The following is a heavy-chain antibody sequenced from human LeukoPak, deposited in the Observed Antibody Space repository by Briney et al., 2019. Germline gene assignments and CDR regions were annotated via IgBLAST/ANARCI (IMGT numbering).Heavy chain of an antibody. V-gene: IGHV4-31*03. CDR1: GGSISSGGYY. CDR3: ATGGDKLLDLFDP. Sequence: SQTLSLTCTVSGGSISSGGYYWSWIRQHPGKGLEWIGYIYYSGSTYYNPSLKSRVTISVDTSKNQFSLKLSSVTAADTAVYYCATGGDKLLDLFDPWGQGTLVTVSS. J-gene: IGHJ5*02. D-gene: IGHD3-10*01. CDR2: IYYSGST.